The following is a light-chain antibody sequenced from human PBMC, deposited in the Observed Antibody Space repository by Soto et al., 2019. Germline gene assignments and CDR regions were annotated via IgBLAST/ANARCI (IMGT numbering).Light chain of an antibody. CDR1: QSISSW. CDR2: DAS. Sequence: DIQMTQSPSTLSASVGDRVTITCRASQSISSWLAWYQQKPGKAPKLLIYDASSLESGVPSRFSGSGSGTEFTLTTSSMQPDDFATYYCQQSNSYPLAFGQGTKVEIK. CDR3: QQSNSYPLA. V-gene: IGKV1-5*01. J-gene: IGKJ1*01.